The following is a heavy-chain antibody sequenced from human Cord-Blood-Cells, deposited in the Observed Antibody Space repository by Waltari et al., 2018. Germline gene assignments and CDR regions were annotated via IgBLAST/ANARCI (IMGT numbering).Heavy chain of an antibody. CDR2: INHSGST. V-gene: IGHV4-34*01. CDR1: GGSFSGYY. CDR3: ARGRGEVGLLGV. Sequence: QVQLQQWGAGRLKPSETLSLTCPVYGGSFSGYYWSWIRKPPGKGLEWIGEINHSGSTNYNPSLKSRVTISVDTSKNQFSLKLSSVTAADTAVYYCARGRGEVGLLGVWGQGTTVTVSS. J-gene: IGHJ6*02.